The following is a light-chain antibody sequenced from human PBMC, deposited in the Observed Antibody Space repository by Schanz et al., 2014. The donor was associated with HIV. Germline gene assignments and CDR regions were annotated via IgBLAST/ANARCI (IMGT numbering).Light chain of an antibody. Sequence: DIQMTQSPSTLSASVGDRVIIICRASQTITDSLAWYQQKPGKAPKLLIYKASNLESGVPSRFSGSGSGTDFILTINSLQSEDFATYYCLQHNSYPYTFGQGTKLEIK. CDR2: KAS. J-gene: IGKJ2*01. CDR1: QTITDS. CDR3: LQHNSYPYT. V-gene: IGKV1-5*03.